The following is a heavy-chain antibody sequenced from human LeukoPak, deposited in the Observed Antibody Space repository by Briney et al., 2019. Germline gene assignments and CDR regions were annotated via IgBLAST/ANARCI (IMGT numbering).Heavy chain of an antibody. V-gene: IGHV4-59*08. CDR1: GGSISRNF. CDR3: ARLIAVAGTFYYFDY. CDR2: IASSGST. D-gene: IGHD6-19*01. J-gene: IGHJ4*02. Sequence: SETLSLTCTVSGGSISRNFWTWIRLPPTKGLEWIGYIASSGSTSYNPSLTSRVTISIDTSKNHFSLKLSSVTAADTAVYYCARLIAVAGTFYYFDYWGQGTLVPVSS.